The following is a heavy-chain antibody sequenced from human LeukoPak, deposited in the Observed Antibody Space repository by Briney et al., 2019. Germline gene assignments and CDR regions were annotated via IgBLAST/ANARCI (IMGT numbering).Heavy chain of an antibody. CDR3: ARRSLRNSSWDS. CDR2: IYYSGIT. D-gene: IGHD6-13*01. J-gene: IGHJ4*02. Sequence: SDTLSLTCTVSGGSMSSYYWSWIRQSPRPGLEWIGYIYYSGITHYNPSLKSRVTISVDTSKCQFSLTLSSVTAADTAIYYCARRSLRNSSWDSWGQGTLVTVSS. V-gene: IGHV4-59*08. CDR1: GGSMSSYY.